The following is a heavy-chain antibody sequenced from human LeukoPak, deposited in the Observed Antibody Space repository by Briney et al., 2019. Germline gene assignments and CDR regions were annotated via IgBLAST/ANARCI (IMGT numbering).Heavy chain of an antibody. CDR2: IIPILGIA. D-gene: IGHD3-3*02. J-gene: IGHJ3*02. Sequence: ASVKVSCKASGGTFSSYAISWVRQAPGQGLEWMGRIIPILGIANYAQKFQGRVTITADKSTSTAYMELSSLRSEDTAVYYCARGGISGEAFDIWGQGTMVTVST. CDR3: ARGGISGEAFDI. V-gene: IGHV1-69*04. CDR1: GGTFSSYA.